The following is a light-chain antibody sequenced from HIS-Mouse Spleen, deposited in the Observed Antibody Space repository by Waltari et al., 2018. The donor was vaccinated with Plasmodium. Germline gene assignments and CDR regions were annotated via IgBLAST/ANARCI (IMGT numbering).Light chain of an antibody. Sequence: PGQSITISCTGTSSDVGSYNLVSWYQQHPGKAPKLMIYEGSKRPSGVSNRFSGSKSGNTASLTISGLQAEDEADDYCCSYAGSSTFVFGGGTKLTVL. V-gene: IGLV2-23*03. CDR2: EGS. CDR1: SSDVGSYNL. CDR3: CSYAGSSTFV. J-gene: IGLJ3*02.